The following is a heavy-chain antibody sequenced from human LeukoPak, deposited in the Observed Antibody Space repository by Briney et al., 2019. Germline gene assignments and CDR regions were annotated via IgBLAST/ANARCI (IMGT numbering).Heavy chain of an antibody. J-gene: IGHJ4*02. Sequence: SGGSLRLSCAASGFTFSSYAMHWVRQAPGKGLEWVAVISYDGSNKYYADSVKGRFTISRDNSKNTLYLQMNSLRAEDTAVYYCARGDGYSSGWFDYWGQGTLVTVSS. CDR2: ISYDGSNK. V-gene: IGHV3-30-3*01. CDR3: ARGDGYSSGWFDY. CDR1: GFTFSSYA. D-gene: IGHD6-19*01.